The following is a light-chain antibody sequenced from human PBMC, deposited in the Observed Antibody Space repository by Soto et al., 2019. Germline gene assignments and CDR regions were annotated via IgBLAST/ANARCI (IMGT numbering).Light chain of an antibody. J-gene: IGLJ1*01. CDR1: SSDVGSYNL. CDR3: RSYAGSSTSFSV. CDR2: EGS. V-gene: IGLV2-23*01. Sequence: QSVLTQPASVSGSPGQSITISCTGTSSDVGSYNLVSWYQQHPGKAPKLMIYEGSKRPSGVSNRFSGSKSGNTASLTISGLQAEDDADYYCRSYAGSSTSFSVFGTAPKSTDL.